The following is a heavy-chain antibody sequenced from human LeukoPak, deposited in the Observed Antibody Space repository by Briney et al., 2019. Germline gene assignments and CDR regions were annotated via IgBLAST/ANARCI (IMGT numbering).Heavy chain of an antibody. CDR1: GFTFDDYA. CDR3: AKDPYSSSSLRFDY. V-gene: IGHV3-9*01. D-gene: IGHD6-6*01. J-gene: IGHJ4*02. Sequence: GGSLRLSCAASGFTFDDYAMHWVRQAPGKGLEWVSGISWNSGSIGYADSVKGRFTISRDNAKNSLYLQMNSQRAEDTALYYCAKDPYSSSSLRFDYWGQGTLVTVSS. CDR2: ISWNSGSI.